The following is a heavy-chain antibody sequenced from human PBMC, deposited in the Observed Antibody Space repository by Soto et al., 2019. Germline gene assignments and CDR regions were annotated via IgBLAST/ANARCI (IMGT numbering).Heavy chain of an antibody. Sequence: GGSLRLSCAASGFTFSSYAMIWVRQAPGKGLEWVSAISGGGGDTYYADSVKGRFTISRDNSKNTLYLRMNSLRAEDTAAYYCVKGSRITLVRGVSDYWGQGTLVTVSS. D-gene: IGHD3-10*01. CDR1: GFTFSSYA. CDR2: ISGGGGDT. V-gene: IGHV3-23*01. J-gene: IGHJ4*02. CDR3: VKGSRITLVRGVSDY.